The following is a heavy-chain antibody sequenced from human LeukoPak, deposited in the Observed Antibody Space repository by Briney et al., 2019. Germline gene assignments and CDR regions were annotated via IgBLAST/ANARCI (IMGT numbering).Heavy chain of an antibody. J-gene: IGHJ4*02. CDR3: ASSRVYGYHDY. D-gene: IGHD5-18*01. V-gene: IGHV3-23*01. CDR1: GFTFSTYP. Sequence: GGALRLSCTASGFTFSTYPMYWVRQAPGKGLEWVSAISGDGETTYYAESMRGRFTVSRDNSKDTLYLQMNSLRADDTAVYYCASSRVYGYHDYWGQGTLVTVSS. CDR2: ISGDGETT.